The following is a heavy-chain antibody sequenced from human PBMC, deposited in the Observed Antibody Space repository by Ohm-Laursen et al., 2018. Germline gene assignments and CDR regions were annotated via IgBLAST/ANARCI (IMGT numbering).Heavy chain of an antibody. J-gene: IGHJ3*02. CDR3: AHSRERPGPFDI. V-gene: IGHV2-5*02. CDR1: GFSLSTSGVG. Sequence: PTQTLTLTCTFSGFSLSTSGVGVGWIRQPPGKALEWLALLYWDDDKLYSPSLKTRLTITKDTSKNQVVLRMTNMDPVDTATYYCAHSRERPGPFDIWGPGTMVTVSS. D-gene: IGHD1-1*01. CDR2: LYWDDDK.